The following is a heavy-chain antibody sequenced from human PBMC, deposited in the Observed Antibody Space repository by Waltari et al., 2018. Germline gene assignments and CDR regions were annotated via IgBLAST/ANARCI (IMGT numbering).Heavy chain of an antibody. CDR3: ARGGARHYDSSGYYDFDS. D-gene: IGHD3-22*01. V-gene: IGHV1-69*05. Sequence: QVQLVQSGAAVKKPGSSVKVSCKASGDTFCGSAMRWVRRAPGQGLEWRGGIVPLFGTAKYAHNFQDRLTITTDEFTTTAYMELSGLGSEDTAVYFCARGGARHYDSSGYYDFDSWGQGTQVSVSS. CDR1: GDTFCGSA. CDR2: IVPLFGTA. J-gene: IGHJ4*02.